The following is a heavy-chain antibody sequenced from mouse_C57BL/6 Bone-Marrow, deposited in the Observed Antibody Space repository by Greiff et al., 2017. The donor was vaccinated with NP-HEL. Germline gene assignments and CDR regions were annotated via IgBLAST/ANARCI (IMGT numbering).Heavy chain of an antibody. CDR1: GYTFTSYG. CDR3: ASDPYWYFDV. CDR2: IYTRSGKT. V-gene: IGHV1-81*01. Sequence: VQLQQSGAELARPGASVKLSCKASGYTFTSYGISWVKQRTGQGLEWVGEIYTRSGKTYYTETFKGKATLPADKSTSTAYMELRSLTSEDSAVYFCASDPYWYFDVWGTGTTVTVSS. J-gene: IGHJ1*03.